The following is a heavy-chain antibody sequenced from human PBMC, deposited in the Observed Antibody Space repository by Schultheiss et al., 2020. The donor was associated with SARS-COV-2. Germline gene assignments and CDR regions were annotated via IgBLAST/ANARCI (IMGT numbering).Heavy chain of an antibody. J-gene: IGHJ4*02. D-gene: IGHD4-17*01. V-gene: IGHV3-9*01. CDR1: GFTFDDYA. CDR2: ISWNSGSI. Sequence: GGSLRLSCAASGFTFDDYAMHWVRQAPGKGLEWVSGISWNSGSIGYVDSVKGRFIISRDNAKNSLYLQMNSLRAEDTAVYYCASGGMTTVTTKGYWGQGTLVTVSS. CDR3: ASGGMTTVTTKGY.